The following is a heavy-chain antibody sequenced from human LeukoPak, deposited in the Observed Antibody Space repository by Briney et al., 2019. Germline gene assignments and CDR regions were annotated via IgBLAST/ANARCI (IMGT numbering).Heavy chain of an antibody. D-gene: IGHD5-12*01. CDR2: INPSGGST. Sequence: ASVKVSCKASGYTFTSYYMHWVRQAPGQGLEWMGIINPSGGSTSCAQKFQGRVTMTRDTSTNTVYMELSSLRSEDTAVYYCARGVIVATMDNYFDYWGQGTLVTVSS. CDR3: ARGVIVATMDNYFDY. CDR1: GYTFTSYY. V-gene: IGHV1-46*01. J-gene: IGHJ4*02.